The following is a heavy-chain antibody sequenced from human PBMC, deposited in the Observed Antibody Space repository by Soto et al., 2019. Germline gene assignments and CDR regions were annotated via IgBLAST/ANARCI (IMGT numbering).Heavy chain of an antibody. Sequence: GASVKVSCKASGGTFSSYAISWVRQAPGQGLEWMGGIIPIFGTANYAQKFQGRVTITADESASTAYMELGSLRSEDTAVYYCASVGSEQLVLGYCGQGTLVTVYS. J-gene: IGHJ4*02. CDR3: ASVGSEQLVLGY. V-gene: IGHV1-69*13. CDR1: GGTFSSYA. D-gene: IGHD6-6*01. CDR2: IIPIFGTA.